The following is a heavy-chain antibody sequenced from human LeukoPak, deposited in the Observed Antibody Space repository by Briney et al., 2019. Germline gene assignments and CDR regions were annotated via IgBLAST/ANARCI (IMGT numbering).Heavy chain of an antibody. CDR2: IIPIFGTA. J-gene: IGHJ5*02. D-gene: IGHD1-26*01. CDR1: GGTFSSYA. CDR3: ARGATPGRWFDP. V-gene: IGHV1-69*05. Sequence: PGASVTVSCMASGGTFSSYAISWVRQAPGQGLEWMGGIIPIFGTANYAQKFQGRVTITTDESTSTAYMELSSLRSEDTAVYYCARGATPGRWFDPWGQGTLVTVSS.